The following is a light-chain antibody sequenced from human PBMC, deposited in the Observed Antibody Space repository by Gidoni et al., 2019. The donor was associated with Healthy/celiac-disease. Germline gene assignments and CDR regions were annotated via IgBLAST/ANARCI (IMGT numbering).Light chain of an antibody. V-gene: IGKV1-33*01. CDR3: QQYDNLPLT. CDR1: QDISNY. J-gene: IGKJ4*01. CDR2: DAS. Sequence: IQITQSPSSLSESVGDRVTITCQARQDISNYLNWYQQKTGKAHMLLIYDASNLETGVPSRFSGSGAGTDFTFTISSLHAEDIATYYCQQYDNLPLTFGGGTKVEIK.